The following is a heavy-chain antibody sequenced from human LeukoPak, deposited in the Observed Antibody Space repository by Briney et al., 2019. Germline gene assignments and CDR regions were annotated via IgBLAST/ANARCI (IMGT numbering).Heavy chain of an antibody. CDR3: AKGPPEYCSGGSCHSGRNWIDP. J-gene: IGHJ5*02. V-gene: IGHV4-61*02. Sequence: RASETLSLTCTVSGGSISSGSYYWSWIRQPAGKGLEWIGRIYTSGSTNYNPSLKSRVTISVDTSKNQFSLKLSSVTAADTAVYYCAKGPPEYCSGGSCHSGRNWIDPWGQGTLVTVSS. CDR2: IYTSGST. D-gene: IGHD2-15*01. CDR1: GGSISSGSYY.